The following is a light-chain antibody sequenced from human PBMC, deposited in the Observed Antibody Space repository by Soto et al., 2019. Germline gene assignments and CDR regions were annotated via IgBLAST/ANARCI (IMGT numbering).Light chain of an antibody. CDR3: CSYAGSSTYV. J-gene: IGLJ1*01. V-gene: IGLV2-23*01. CDR2: EGS. CDR1: SSDVGSYNL. Sequence: QSVLTQPAAVSGSPGQSITISCTGTSSDVGSYNLVSWYQQHPGKAPKLMVYEGSKRASGVSNRFSVSKSGNTASLTISGLQAEDEADYYCCSYAGSSTYVFGTGTKVTVL.